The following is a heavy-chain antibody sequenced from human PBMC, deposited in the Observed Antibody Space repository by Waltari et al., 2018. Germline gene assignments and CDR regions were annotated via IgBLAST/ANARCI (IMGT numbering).Heavy chain of an antibody. J-gene: IGHJ5*02. CDR1: GGSFSGYY. CDR2: INHSGST. CDR3: ARRGYCSSTSCYTWGSWFDP. Sequence: QVQLQQWGAGLLKPAETLSLTCAVYGGSFSGYYWSWIRQPPGKGLEWSGEINHSGSTNHIPSLKSRVTISVDTSKNQFSPKLISVTAADTAVYYCARRGYCSSTSCYTWGSWFDPWGQGTLVTVSS. V-gene: IGHV4-34*01. D-gene: IGHD2-2*02.